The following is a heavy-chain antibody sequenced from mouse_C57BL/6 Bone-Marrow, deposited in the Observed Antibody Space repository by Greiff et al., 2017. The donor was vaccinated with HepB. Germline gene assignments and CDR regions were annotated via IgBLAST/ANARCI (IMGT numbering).Heavy chain of an antibody. CDR3: ASYGNFSYWYFDV. D-gene: IGHD2-1*01. V-gene: IGHV1-64*01. J-gene: IGHJ1*03. Sequence: VQLQQPGAELVKPGASVKLSCKASGYTFTSHWMHWVKQRPGQGLEWIGMIHPNSGSTSYNQKFKGKATLTVDQSSSTAYMQLNSLTSEDSAVYYCASYGNFSYWYFDVWGTGTTVTVSS. CDR2: IHPNSGST. CDR1: GYTFTSHW.